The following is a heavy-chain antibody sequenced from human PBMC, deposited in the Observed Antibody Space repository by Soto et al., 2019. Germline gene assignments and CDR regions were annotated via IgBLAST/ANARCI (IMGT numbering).Heavy chain of an antibody. V-gene: IGHV1-18*01. J-gene: IGHJ4*02. Sequence: GASVKVSCKASGYIFITYGISWVRQAPGQGLEWMGRISAYNGNTKYAQSLQGRVTMTTDTSTNTAYMELRSLRSDDTAVYYCARDLDGSGSYYTDYWGTGTLVTVSS. CDR1: GYIFITYG. D-gene: IGHD3-10*01. CDR2: ISAYNGNT. CDR3: ARDLDGSGSYYTDY.